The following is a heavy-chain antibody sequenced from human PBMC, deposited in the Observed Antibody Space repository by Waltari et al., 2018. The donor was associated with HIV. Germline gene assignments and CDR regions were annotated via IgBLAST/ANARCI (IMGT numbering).Heavy chain of an antibody. V-gene: IGHV3-15*01. D-gene: IGHD1-1*01. Sequence: EVQLVESGGGLVKPGGSLRLSCAASGFTFSNAWMRWVRLVPGKGVEWVGRIRSKTDGGTTDYAAPVKGRFTISRDDSKNTLYLQMNSLKSEDTAVYYCIIGSENWKYLRYWGQGTLVTVSS. CDR2: IRSKTDGGTT. J-gene: IGHJ4*02. CDR1: GFTFSNAW. CDR3: IIGSENWKYLRY.